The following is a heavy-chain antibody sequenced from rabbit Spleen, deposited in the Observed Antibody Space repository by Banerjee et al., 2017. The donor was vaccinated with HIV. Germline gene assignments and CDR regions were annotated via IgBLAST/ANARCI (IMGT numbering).Heavy chain of an antibody. J-gene: IGHJ6*01. CDR1: RFSFGSDYY. D-gene: IGHD8-1*01. CDR3: ARDTGSSFSSYGMDL. CDR2: IAGSSSGFT. Sequence: QSLEESGGGLVKPGGTLTLTCTASRFSFGSDYYMCWVRQAPGKGLEWISCIAGSSSGFTYSATWAKGRFTCSKTSSTTVTPQMISLTVADMATYFCARDTGSSFSSYGMDLWGPGTLVTVS. V-gene: IGHV1S40*01.